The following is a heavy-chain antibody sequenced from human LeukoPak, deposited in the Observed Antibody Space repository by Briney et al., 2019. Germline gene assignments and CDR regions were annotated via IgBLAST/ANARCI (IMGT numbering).Heavy chain of an antibody. J-gene: IGHJ4*02. D-gene: IGHD5-24*01. CDR3: ANSHPRRDGYPDDY. CDR1: GFTFSSYE. V-gene: IGHV3-48*03. CDR2: ISSSGSTI. Sequence: GGSLRLSCAASGFTFSSYEMNWVRQAPGKGLEWVSYISSSGSTIYYADSVKGRFTISRDNSKNTLYLQMNSLRAEDTAVYYCANSHPRRDGYPDDYWGQGTLVTVSS.